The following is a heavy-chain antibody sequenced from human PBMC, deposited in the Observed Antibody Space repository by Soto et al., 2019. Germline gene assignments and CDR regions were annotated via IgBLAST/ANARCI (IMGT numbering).Heavy chain of an antibody. CDR2: INPNSGGT. Sequence: VKVSCKASGYTLTGYYMHWVRHALGQGLEWMGWINPNSGGTNYAQKFQGRVTMTRDTSISTAYMELSRLRSDDTAVYYCARVRSSGPYDAFDIWGQGTMVTVSS. J-gene: IGHJ3*02. D-gene: IGHD3-22*01. CDR1: GYTLTGYY. CDR3: ARVRSSGPYDAFDI. V-gene: IGHV1-2*02.